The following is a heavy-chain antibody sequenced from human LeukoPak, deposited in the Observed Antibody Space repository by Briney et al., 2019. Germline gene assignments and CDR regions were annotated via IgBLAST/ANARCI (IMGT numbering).Heavy chain of an antibody. J-gene: IGHJ4*02. CDR1: GGSFSGYY. Sequence: PSETLSLTCAVYGGSFSGYYWSWIRQPPGKGLEWIGEINHSGSTNYNPSLKSRVTISVDTSENQFSLKLSSVTAADTAVYYCARDGYNRGLYWGQGTLVTVSS. D-gene: IGHD5-24*01. CDR3: ARDGYNRGLY. CDR2: INHSGST. V-gene: IGHV4-34*01.